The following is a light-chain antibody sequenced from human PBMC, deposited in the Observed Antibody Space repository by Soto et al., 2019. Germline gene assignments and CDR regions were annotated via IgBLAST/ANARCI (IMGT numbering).Light chain of an antibody. CDR3: QQYQTLWT. J-gene: IGKJ1*01. V-gene: IGKV3-15*01. CDR1: QTIYSN. Sequence: ILMTQSPATLSVSPGERATLSCRAGQTIYSNVAWYQQRPGQAPSLLIYRASTSATGVPARFSGSGSGTEFPLTISGLQSEDFALYYCQQYQTLWTFGQGTKVDIK. CDR2: RAS.